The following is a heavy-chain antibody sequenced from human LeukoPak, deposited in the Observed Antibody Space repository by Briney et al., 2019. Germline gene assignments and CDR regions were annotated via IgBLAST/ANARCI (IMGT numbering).Heavy chain of an antibody. D-gene: IGHD3-22*01. CDR1: GFTFSNYA. V-gene: IGHV3-64*01. CDR2: ISSHGGGT. J-gene: IGHJ4*02. Sequence: PGGSLRLSCAASGFTFSNYALHWIRQAPGKGLEYVSGISSHGGGTHYANSVQGRFTISRDDSKNTLHLQMNSLRAEDTAVYYCARDQGEVYYYDPTYWGQGTLVTVSS. CDR3: ARDQGEVYYYDPTY.